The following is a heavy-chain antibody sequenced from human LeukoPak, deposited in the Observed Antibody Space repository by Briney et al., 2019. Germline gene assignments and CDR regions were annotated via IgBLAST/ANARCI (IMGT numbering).Heavy chain of an antibody. D-gene: IGHD3-9*01. CDR2: INPNSGGT. V-gene: IGHV1-2*04. Sequence: ASVKVSCKASGYTFTGYYMHWVRQAPGQGLEWMGWINPNSGGTNYAQKFQGWVTMTRDTSISTAYMELSRLRADDTAVYYCARPNILTGSAMGYYFDYWGQGTLVTVSS. J-gene: IGHJ4*02. CDR1: GYTFTGYY. CDR3: ARPNILTGSAMGYYFDY.